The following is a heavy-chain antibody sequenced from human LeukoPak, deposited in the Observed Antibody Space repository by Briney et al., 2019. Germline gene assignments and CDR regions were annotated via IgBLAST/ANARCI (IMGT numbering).Heavy chain of an antibody. J-gene: IGHJ6*02. CDR2: ISTDSTYT. Sequence: PGGALRLSCAASGFTFRDYYMSWLRQAAGKGLEWVSYISTDSTYTTYADSVKGRFTIARDNAKNSLYLQMNSLRGEDTAVYYCARDMVVTAIQHYYIYGMDVWGQGTTVTVSS. V-gene: IGHV3-11*06. D-gene: IGHD2-21*02. CDR3: ARDMVVTAIQHYYIYGMDV. CDR1: GFTFRDYY.